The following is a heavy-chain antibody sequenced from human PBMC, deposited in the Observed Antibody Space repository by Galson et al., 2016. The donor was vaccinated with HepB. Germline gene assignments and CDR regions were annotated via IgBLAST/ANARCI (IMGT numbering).Heavy chain of an antibody. J-gene: IGHJ4*02. V-gene: IGHV3-30*18. Sequence: SLRLSCAASGFTFSGYGMHWVRQAPGKGLEWMAADSMDGRRKFYADSVKGRFTISRDNSNNILFLQMSSLRVDDTAVYFCAKRHEYCPPVGCSVDYWGQGTLVSVSS. CDR3: AKRHEYCPPVGCSVDY. CDR2: DSMDGRRK. CDR1: GFTFSGYG. D-gene: IGHD2/OR15-2a*01.